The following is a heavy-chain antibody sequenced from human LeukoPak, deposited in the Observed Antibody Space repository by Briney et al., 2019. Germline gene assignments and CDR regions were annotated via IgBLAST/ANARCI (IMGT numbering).Heavy chain of an antibody. Sequence: GGSLRLSCAASGFAFSSYAMNWVREAPGKGLEWVSAISGSGGSTYYADSVKGRFTISRDNSKNTLYLQMNSLRAEDTAVYYCAKEPGLYCSGGSCYYDYWGQGTLVTVSS. CDR2: ISGSGGST. V-gene: IGHV3-23*01. CDR3: AKEPGLYCSGGSCYYDY. D-gene: IGHD2-15*01. J-gene: IGHJ4*02. CDR1: GFAFSSYA.